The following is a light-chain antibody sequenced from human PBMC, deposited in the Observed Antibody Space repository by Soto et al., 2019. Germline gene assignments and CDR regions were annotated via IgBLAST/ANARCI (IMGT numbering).Light chain of an antibody. V-gene: IGKV3-11*01. CDR3: QQRSNRWT. CDR1: LSVSDY. J-gene: IGKJ1*01. Sequence: VLTQSPATLALPPGEGATLSFRASLSVSDYLARHKQNPGPTPRLFNYDASNRATGIPARFSGSGSGTDFTLTISNLEPEDFAVYYCQQRSNRWTFGQGTKVDIK. CDR2: DAS.